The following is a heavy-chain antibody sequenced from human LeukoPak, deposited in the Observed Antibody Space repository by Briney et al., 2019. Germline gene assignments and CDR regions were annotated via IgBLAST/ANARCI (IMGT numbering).Heavy chain of an antibody. V-gene: IGHV4-31*03. D-gene: IGHD3-10*01. J-gene: IGHJ4*02. CDR1: GGSISSGGYY. CDR3: ARVAPAGRTMVRGVIIDY. CDR2: IYYSGST. Sequence: SQTLSLTCTVSGGSISSGGYYWSWIRQHPGKGLEWIGYIYYSGSTYYNPSLKSRVTISVDTSKNQFSLKLSSVTAADTAVYYCARVAPAGRTMVRGVIIDYWGQGTLVTVSS.